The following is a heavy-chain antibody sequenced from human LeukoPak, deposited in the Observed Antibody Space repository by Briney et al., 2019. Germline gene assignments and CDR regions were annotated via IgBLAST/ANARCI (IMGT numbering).Heavy chain of an antibody. CDR3: ATRITYSNYVDFDY. V-gene: IGHV4-31*03. Sequence: SQTLSLTCPVSGGSISSGGYYWSWIRQHPGKGLEWIGYIYYSGSTYYNPSLKSRVTISVDTSKNQFSLKLSSVTAADTAVYYCATRITYSNYVDFDYWGQGTLVTVSS. CDR2: IYYSGST. J-gene: IGHJ4*02. CDR1: GGSISSGGYY. D-gene: IGHD4-11*01.